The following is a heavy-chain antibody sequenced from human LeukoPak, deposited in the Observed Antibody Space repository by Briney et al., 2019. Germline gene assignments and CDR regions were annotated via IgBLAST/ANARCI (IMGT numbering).Heavy chain of an antibody. CDR2: ISSSGNT. V-gene: IGHV4-59*01. D-gene: IGHD5-18*01. Sequence: SETLSLTCTVSGASISGYFWSWIRQPPGKGLEWIGYISSSGNTNYNPSLKSRVTISVDTSKNRFTLKLSSVTAADTAVYYCARDNLEYSYGQYAAFDIWGQGTMVTVSS. J-gene: IGHJ3*02. CDR3: ARDNLEYSYGQYAAFDI. CDR1: GASISGYF.